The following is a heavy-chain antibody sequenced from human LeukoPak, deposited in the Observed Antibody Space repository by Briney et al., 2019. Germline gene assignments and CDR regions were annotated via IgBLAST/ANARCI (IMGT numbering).Heavy chain of an antibody. CDR1: GYTFSHYG. CDR2: ISAYNGNT. Sequence: ASVRVSCKTSGYTFSHYGFSWVRQAPGQGLEWMGWISAYNGNTEYAQKFQGRVTLTTDTSTDTAYMEVRSLTSADTAVYFCARALWSGHYYLGYWGQGTLVTVSS. CDR3: ARALWSGHYYLGY. D-gene: IGHD3-3*01. J-gene: IGHJ4*02. V-gene: IGHV1-18*01.